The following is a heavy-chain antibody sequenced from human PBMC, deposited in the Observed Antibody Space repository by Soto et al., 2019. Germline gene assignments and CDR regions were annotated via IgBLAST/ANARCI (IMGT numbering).Heavy chain of an antibody. Sequence: QLQLQESGPGLVKPSETLSLTCTVSGGSISSSSYYWGWIRQPPGKGLEWIGSIYYSGSTYYNPSLKSRVTISVDTSKNQFSLKLSSVTAADTAVYYCARGSIIVVVPAAMFVDAFDIWGQGTMVTVSS. CDR3: ARGSIIVVVPAAMFVDAFDI. V-gene: IGHV4-39*01. CDR2: IYYSGST. D-gene: IGHD2-2*01. J-gene: IGHJ3*02. CDR1: GGSISSSSYY.